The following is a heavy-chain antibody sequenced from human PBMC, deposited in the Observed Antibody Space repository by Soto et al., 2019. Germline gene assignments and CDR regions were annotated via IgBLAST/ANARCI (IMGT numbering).Heavy chain of an antibody. CDR1: GGSISSGDYY. J-gene: IGHJ4*02. D-gene: IGHD4-4*01. V-gene: IGHV4-30-4*01. CDR2: IYYSGST. Sequence: LSETLSLTCTVSGGSISSGDYYWSWIRQPPGKGLEWIGYIYYSGSTYYNPSLKSRVTISVDTSKNQFSLKLSSVTAADTAVYYCARGDDYSNYVLLDYWGQGTLVTVSS. CDR3: ARGDDYSNYVLLDY.